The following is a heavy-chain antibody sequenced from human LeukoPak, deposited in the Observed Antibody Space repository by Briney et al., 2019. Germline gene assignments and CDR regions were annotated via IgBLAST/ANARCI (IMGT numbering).Heavy chain of an antibody. J-gene: IGHJ5*02. CDR3: ARLTAAPGDWFDP. V-gene: IGHV1-3*01. CDR2: INAGNGNT. Sequence: GSSVKVSCKASGYRFTSYAMHWVRQAPGQRLEWMGWINAGNGNTKYSQKFQGRVTITRDTSASTAYMELSSLRSEDTAVYYCARLTAAPGDWFDPWGQGTLVTVSS. D-gene: IGHD2-21*02. CDR1: GYRFTSYA.